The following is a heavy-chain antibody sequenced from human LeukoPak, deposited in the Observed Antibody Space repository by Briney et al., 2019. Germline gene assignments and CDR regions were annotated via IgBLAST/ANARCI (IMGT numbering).Heavy chain of an antibody. CDR1: GFPFSDYS. V-gene: IGHV3-21*01. D-gene: IGHD3-10*01. CDR2: ISSSGDYI. Sequence: GGSLRLSCAASGFPFSDYSMNWVCQAPGKGLEWVSSISSSGDYIYSADSVKGRFTISRDNAKNSLYLQMTNLSAEDTAVYFCVRGLVRGVHPVFYFDLWGRGTLVTVSS. J-gene: IGHJ2*01. CDR3: VRGLVRGVHPVFYFDL.